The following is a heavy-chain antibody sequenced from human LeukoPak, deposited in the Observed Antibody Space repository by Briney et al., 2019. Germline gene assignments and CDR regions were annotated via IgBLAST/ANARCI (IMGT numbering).Heavy chain of an antibody. CDR1: GGSFSGYY. CDR3: ARGLLDGYTHPAAFDI. D-gene: IGHD5-24*01. V-gene: IGHV4-59*12. CDR2: IYYSGTT. Sequence: SSETLSLTCAVYGGSFSGYYWSWIRQPPGKGLEWIGYIYYSGTTNYNPSLKSRVTISVDTSKNQCSLKLSSVTAADTAVYYCARGLLDGYTHPAAFDIWGQGTMVTVSS. J-gene: IGHJ3*02.